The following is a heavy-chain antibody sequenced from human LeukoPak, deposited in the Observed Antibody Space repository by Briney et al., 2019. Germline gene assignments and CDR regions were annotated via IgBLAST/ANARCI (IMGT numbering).Heavy chain of an antibody. J-gene: IGHJ4*02. V-gene: IGHV4-39*01. CDR2: IYYSGST. D-gene: IGHD3-10*01. Sequence: SETLSLTCTVSGGSISSSSYYWGWIRQPPGKGLEWIGSIYYSGSTYYNPSLKSRVTISVDTSKNQFSLKLSSVTAADTAVYYCAANQGVRGVIIQDYWGQGTLVTVSS. CDR1: GGSISSSSYY. CDR3: AANQGVRGVIIQDY.